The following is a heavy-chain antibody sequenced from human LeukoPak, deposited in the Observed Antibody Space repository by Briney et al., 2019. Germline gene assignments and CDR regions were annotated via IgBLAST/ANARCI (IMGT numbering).Heavy chain of an antibody. Sequence: SETLSLTCAVSGHSISRDYSWGWIRQPPGKGLERIGSINHSGGTYYNQSLKSRVPISRDTSKNQFSLNLNDVTAADTGVYYCARVGWRYFDWLAPWGQGTLVTVSS. CDR3: ARVGWRYFDWLAP. J-gene: IGHJ5*02. V-gene: IGHV4-38-2*01. CDR1: GHSISRDYS. D-gene: IGHD3-9*01. CDR2: INHSGGT.